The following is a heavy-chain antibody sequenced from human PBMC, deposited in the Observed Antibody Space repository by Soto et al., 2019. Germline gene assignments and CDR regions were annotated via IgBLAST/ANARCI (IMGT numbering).Heavy chain of an antibody. CDR2: VYYSGTT. CDR3: ARHVMYSSSLPNWFDL. D-gene: IGHD3-22*01. CDR1: GDSISYYY. J-gene: IGHJ5*02. V-gene: IGHV4-59*08. Sequence: SETLSLTCTVSGDSISYYYWTWIRQPPGKGLEWIGYVYYSGTTNYNPSLKSRVTISVDTSKNKFSLKLSSVTAADTAVYYCARHVMYSSSLPNWFDLWGRGTLVTVSS.